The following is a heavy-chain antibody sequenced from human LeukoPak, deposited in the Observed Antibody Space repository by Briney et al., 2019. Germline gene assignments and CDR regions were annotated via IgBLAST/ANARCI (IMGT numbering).Heavy chain of an antibody. Sequence: SETLSLTCTVSGGSISSYYWSWIRQPPGKGLEWIGYIYYSGSTNYNPSLKSRVTISVDTSKNQFSLKLSSVTAADTAVYYCARHRSIVATKVFFDPWGQGTLVTVSS. J-gene: IGHJ5*02. CDR3: ARHRSIVATKVFFDP. D-gene: IGHD5-12*01. CDR2: IYYSGST. V-gene: IGHV4-59*08. CDR1: GGSISSYY.